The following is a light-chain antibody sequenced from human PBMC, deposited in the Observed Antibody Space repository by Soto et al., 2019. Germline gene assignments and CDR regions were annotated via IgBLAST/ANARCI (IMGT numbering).Light chain of an antibody. CDR2: GAS. CDR3: QQYNNWPWT. V-gene: IGKV3-15*01. CDR1: QSVSSN. J-gene: IGKJ1*01. Sequence: EIVMTQSPATLSVSPGERATLSCRASQSVSSNLAWYQQKPGQAPRLLIYGASTRATGIPARFSGSGSGTEFTLTISSLQPEDFAVYYCQQYNNWPWTVGQGTKVDSK.